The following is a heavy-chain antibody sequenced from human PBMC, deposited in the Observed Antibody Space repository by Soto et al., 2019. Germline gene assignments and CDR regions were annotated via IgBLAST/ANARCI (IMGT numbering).Heavy chain of an antibody. CDR1: GFSLSSSGVG. V-gene: IGHV2-5*02. J-gene: IGHJ4*02. CDR2: IYWDDDK. D-gene: IGHD2-15*01. Sequence: QITLKESGPTLVKPTQTLTLTCTFSGFSLSSSGVGVGWIRQPPGKALEWLTFIYWDDDKRYSPSLKSRLTITTDTSKNQVVLTLPNMDPVDTPTYYCARVVVAGITYYVDSWGQGTLLTVSS. CDR3: ARVVVAGITYYVDS.